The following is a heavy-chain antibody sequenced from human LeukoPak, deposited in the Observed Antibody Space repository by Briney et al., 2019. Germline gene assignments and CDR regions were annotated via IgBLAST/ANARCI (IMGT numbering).Heavy chain of an antibody. CDR3: ARGAFLRRRIAVAVSMDV. J-gene: IGHJ6*02. CDR2: IYYSGST. D-gene: IGHD6-19*01. Sequence: SETLSLTCTVSGGSISSGGYYWSWIRQHPGKGLEWIGYIYYSGSTYYNPSLKSRVTISVDTSKNQFSLKLSSVTAADTAVYYCARGAFLRRRIAVAVSMDVWGQGTTVTVSS. V-gene: IGHV4-31*03. CDR1: GGSISSGGYY.